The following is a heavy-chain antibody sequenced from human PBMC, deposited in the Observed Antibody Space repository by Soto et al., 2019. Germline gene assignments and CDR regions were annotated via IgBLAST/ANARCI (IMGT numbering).Heavy chain of an antibody. J-gene: IGHJ4*02. CDR1: GVTGSSNY. CDR3: ARVLVPAAMGYFDY. CDR2: IYSGGST. Sequence: SLRLSCAAAGVTGSSNYMSWVRQAPGKGLEWVSVIYSGGSTYYADSVKGRFTISRDNSKNTLYLQMNSLRAEDTAVYYCARVLVPAAMGYFDYWGQGTLVTVSS. V-gene: IGHV3-66*01. D-gene: IGHD2-2*01.